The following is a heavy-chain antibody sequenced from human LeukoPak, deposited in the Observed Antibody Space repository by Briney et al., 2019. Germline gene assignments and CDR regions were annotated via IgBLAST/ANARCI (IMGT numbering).Heavy chain of an antibody. CDR1: GFTVSSNY. CDR2: IYSGGST. Sequence: GGSLRLSCAASGFTVSSNYMSWVRQAPGKGLEWVSVIYSGGSTYYADSVKGRFTISRDNSKNTLYLQMNSLGAEDTAVYYCARDTGRGSGSYYNNYYYCGMDVWGKGTTVTVSS. V-gene: IGHV3-53*01. CDR3: ARDTGRGSGSYYNNYYYCGMDV. J-gene: IGHJ6*04. D-gene: IGHD3-10*01.